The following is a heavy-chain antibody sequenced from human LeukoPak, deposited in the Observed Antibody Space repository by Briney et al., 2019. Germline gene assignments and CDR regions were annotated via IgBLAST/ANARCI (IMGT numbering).Heavy chain of an antibody. D-gene: IGHD3-16*01. J-gene: IGHJ6*03. Sequence: PGRSLRLSCAASGFTFSSYGMHWVRQAPGKGLEWVAVIWYDGSNKYYADSVKGRFTISRDNSKNTLYLQMNSLRAEDTAVYYCAKGEGYYYYYMDVWGQGTTVTVSS. CDR2: IWYDGSNK. CDR3: AKGEGYYYYYMDV. V-gene: IGHV3-33*06. CDR1: GFTFSSYG.